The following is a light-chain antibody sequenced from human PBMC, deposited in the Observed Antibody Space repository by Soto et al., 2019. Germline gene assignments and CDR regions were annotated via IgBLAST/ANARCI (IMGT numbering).Light chain of an antibody. CDR2: EVS. CDR3: RSYTSSSTWL. CDR1: SSDVGAYNY. V-gene: IGLV2-14*03. Sequence: QSALTQPASVSGSPGQSITISCTGTSSDVGAYNYVSWYQQHPGKAPKLMIYEVSNRPSGVSNRFSGSKSANTASLTISGLQDGDEADYYCRSYTSSSTWLFGGGTKLTVL. J-gene: IGLJ3*02.